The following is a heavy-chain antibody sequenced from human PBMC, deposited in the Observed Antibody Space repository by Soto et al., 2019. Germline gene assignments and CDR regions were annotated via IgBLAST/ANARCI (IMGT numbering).Heavy chain of an antibody. J-gene: IGHJ4*02. CDR2: MYWGDDK. V-gene: IGHV2-5*02. CDR3: AHPVATGAYWESVDV. CDR1: GFSLSTSGVG. Sequence: QITLKESGPPLVKPTQTLTLTCTFSGFSLSTSGVGVGWIRQPPGKALEWLALMYWGDDKRYSPSLKSRLTITEDNSNNPVVVTMTDMDPVDTATYSCAHPVATGAYWESVDVWGQGTLVTVSS. D-gene: IGHD1-26*01.